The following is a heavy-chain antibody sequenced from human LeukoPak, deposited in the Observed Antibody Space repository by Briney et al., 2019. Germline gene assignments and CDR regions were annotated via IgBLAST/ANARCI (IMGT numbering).Heavy chain of an antibody. CDR1: GYTFTDYF. V-gene: IGHV1-2*02. J-gene: IGHJ4*02. D-gene: IGHD5-18*01. CDR2: INPNNGGS. Sequence: ASVKVSCKASGYTFTDYFLHWVRQAPGQGLEWMGWINPNNGGSNYAQKFQGRVTMTRDTSISTAYMDLTSLRSDDTAMYYCARGRVDTGMVSDYWGQGTLVTVSS. CDR3: ARGRVDTGMVSDY.